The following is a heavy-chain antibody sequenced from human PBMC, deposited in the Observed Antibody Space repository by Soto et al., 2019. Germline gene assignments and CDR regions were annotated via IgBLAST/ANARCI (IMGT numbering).Heavy chain of an antibody. J-gene: IGHJ4*02. V-gene: IGHV1-24*01. D-gene: IGHD2-8*02. CDR1: GYTLTELS. CDR2: FDPEDDEI. CDR3: ATLPGGGQKGVDY. Sequence: GASVKVSCKVSGYTLTELSIHWVRQAPGKGLEWMGGFDPEDDEIIYAQTFQGRVTMTEDTSTDTAYMELSSLRSDDTAVYYCATLPGGGQKGVDYWGQGTLVTVSS.